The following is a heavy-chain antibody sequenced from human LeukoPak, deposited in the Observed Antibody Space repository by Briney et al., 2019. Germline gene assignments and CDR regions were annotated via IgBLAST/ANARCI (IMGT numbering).Heavy chain of an antibody. D-gene: IGHD3-10*01. V-gene: IGHV4-61*03. CDR1: GDSVSSGSYY. CDR2: IYYTGNT. CDR3: VRHPGGGPYFDY. J-gene: IGHJ4*02. Sequence: SETLSLTCTVSGDSVSSGSYYWSWVRQPPGTGLEWTGYIYYTGNTNYNPSLKSRVTISVDTSKNHFSLKLNSVTAADTAVYFCVRHPGGGPYFDYWGQGTLVTVSS.